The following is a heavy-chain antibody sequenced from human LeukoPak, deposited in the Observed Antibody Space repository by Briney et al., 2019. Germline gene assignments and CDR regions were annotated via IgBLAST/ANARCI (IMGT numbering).Heavy chain of an antibody. Sequence: SETLSLTCTVSGGSISSYYWNWIRQSPTKGLEWIGYISYSGSTNYNPSLKSRVTISLDTSKNQFSLKLRSVTAADTAVYYCARGFDSKSTYFDYWGQGTLVTVSS. D-gene: IGHD5-12*01. CDR3: ARGFDSKSTYFDY. CDR2: ISYSGST. V-gene: IGHV4-59*01. J-gene: IGHJ4*02. CDR1: GGSISSYY.